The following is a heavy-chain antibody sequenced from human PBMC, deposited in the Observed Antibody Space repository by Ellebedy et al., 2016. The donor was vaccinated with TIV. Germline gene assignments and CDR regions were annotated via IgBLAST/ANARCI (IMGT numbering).Heavy chain of an antibody. D-gene: IGHD1-1*01. CDR2: IYTTGAT. V-gene: IGHV3-66*01. Sequence: GESLKISXVASGFTFSSYWMSWVRQAPGKGLEWVSLIYTTGATYYADSVKGRFTISRDNSKKTLFLQMTSLGAEDTAVYYCVTRHNGAFDIWGQGTMVTVSS. CDR3: VTRHNGAFDI. CDR1: GFTFSSYW. J-gene: IGHJ3*02.